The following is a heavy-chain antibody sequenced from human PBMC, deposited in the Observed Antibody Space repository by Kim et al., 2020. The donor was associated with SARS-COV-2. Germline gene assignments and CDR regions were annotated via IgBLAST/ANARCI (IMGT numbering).Heavy chain of an antibody. CDR3: ARGSSVFDY. V-gene: IGHV3-74*01. CDR2: SST. Sequence: SSTSNADSVKGRFTIARDNAKNTLYLQMNSLRAEDTAVYYCARGSSVFDYWGQGTLLTVSS. J-gene: IGHJ4*02. D-gene: IGHD2-15*01.